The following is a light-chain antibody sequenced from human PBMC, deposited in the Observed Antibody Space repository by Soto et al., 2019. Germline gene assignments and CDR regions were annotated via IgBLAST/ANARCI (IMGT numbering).Light chain of an antibody. J-gene: IGLJ2*01. CDR2: DVN. CDR3: CSYTSSSTLV. Sequence: QSALTQPASVSGSPRQSITISCTGTSSDVGGYIFVSWYQQHPGKAPTLMIYDVNNRPSGVSNRFSGSKSGNTASLTISGLQAEDEGDYYCCSYTSSSTLVFGGGTKLTVL. V-gene: IGLV2-14*01. CDR1: SSDVGGYIF.